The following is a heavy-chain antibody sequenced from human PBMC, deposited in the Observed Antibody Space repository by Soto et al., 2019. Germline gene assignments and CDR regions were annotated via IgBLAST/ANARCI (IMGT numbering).Heavy chain of an antibody. CDR2: INSDGSST. CDR1: GFTFSSYW. V-gene: IGHV3-74*01. J-gene: IGHJ4*02. D-gene: IGHD7-27*01. CDR3: ARGRELGQALFDY. Sequence: GGSLRLSCAASGFTFSSYWMHWVRQAPGKGLEWVSRINSDGSSTSYADSVKGRFTISRDNAKNTLYLQMNSLRAEDTAVYYCARGRELGQALFDYWGQGTLVTVSS.